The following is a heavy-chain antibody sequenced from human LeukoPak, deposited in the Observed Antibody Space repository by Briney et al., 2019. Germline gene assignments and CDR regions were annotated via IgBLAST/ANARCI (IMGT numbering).Heavy chain of an antibody. Sequence: PSETLSLTCTVSGYSISSGYYWGWIRQPPGKGLEWIGSIYHSGSTYYNPSLKSRVTISVDTSKNQFFLKLSSVTAADTAVYYCAKHLRRRFFSRTLGFDPWGQGTLVTVSS. CDR2: IYHSGST. D-gene: IGHD3-3*01. CDR1: GYSISSGYY. V-gene: IGHV4-38-2*02. CDR3: AKHLRRRFFSRTLGFDP. J-gene: IGHJ5*02.